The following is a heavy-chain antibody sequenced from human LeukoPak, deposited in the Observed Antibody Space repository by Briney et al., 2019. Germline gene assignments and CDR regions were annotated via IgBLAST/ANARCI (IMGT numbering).Heavy chain of an antibody. CDR1: GFTFSSYA. V-gene: IGHV3-30*04. J-gene: IGHJ6*03. CDR2: ISYDGSNK. Sequence: PGGSLRLSCAASGFTFSSYAMHWVRQAPGKGLEWVTIISYDGSNKYYADSVKGRFTISRDNSKNTLYLQMNSLRAEDTAVYYCAKSSDYDILTGWGDYYYYYMDVWGKGTTVTISS. D-gene: IGHD3-9*01. CDR3: AKSSDYDILTGWGDYYYYYMDV.